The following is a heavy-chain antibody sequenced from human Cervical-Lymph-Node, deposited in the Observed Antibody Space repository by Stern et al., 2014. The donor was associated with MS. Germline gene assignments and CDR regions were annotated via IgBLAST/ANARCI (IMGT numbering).Heavy chain of an antibody. CDR3: ARQNYYNGMDV. Sequence: VQLVESGAEVKKPGASVKVSCKASGYTFTSDYMHWVRQAPGKGLEWMGIINPSGGRTSYAQKFQGRVTMTRDTSTSTVHMELSSLRSEDTAVYYCARQNYYNGMDVWGQGTTVIVSS. J-gene: IGHJ6*02. D-gene: IGHD2/OR15-2a*01. CDR1: GYTFTSDY. V-gene: IGHV1-46*01. CDR2: INPSGGRT.